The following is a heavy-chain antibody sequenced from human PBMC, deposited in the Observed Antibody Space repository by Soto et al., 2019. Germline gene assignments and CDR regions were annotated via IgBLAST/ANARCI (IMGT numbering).Heavy chain of an antibody. CDR2: ISAYNGNT. V-gene: IGHV1-18*01. D-gene: IGHD6-6*01. CDR1: GYTFTSYG. CDR3: ARDRDSSSYYYYYYGMDV. Sequence: GASVKVSCKASGYTFTSYGISWVRQAPGQGLEWMGWISAYNGNTNYAQKLQGRVTMTTDTSTSTAYMELRSLRSDDTAVYYSARDRDSSSYYYYYYGMDVWGQGTTVTVSS. J-gene: IGHJ6*02.